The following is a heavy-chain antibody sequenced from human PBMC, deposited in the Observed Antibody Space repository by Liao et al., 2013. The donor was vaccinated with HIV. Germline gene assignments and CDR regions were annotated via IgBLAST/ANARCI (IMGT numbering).Heavy chain of an antibody. Sequence: QVQLQLWGAGLLKPSETLSLTCAVYGGSFNGYFWTWIRQPPGKGLEWIGEINHTGNTNYNPSLMSRVTTSVDTSKKQFSLRLSSVTAADTAVYYCARGRYSANWRFLGGNYFDYWGLGTLVTVSS. CDR1: GGSFNGYF. V-gene: IGHV4-34*02. J-gene: IGHJ4*02. CDR3: ARGRYSANWRFLGGNYFDY. D-gene: IGHD1-20*01. CDR2: INHTGNT.